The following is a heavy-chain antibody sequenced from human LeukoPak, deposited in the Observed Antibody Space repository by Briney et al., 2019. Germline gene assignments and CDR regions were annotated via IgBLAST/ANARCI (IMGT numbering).Heavy chain of an antibody. D-gene: IGHD6-6*01. CDR3: AEYTSSPAYFDH. J-gene: IGHJ4*02. CDR2: IYYSAST. Sequence: SETLSLTCIVSGGSISSSSYHCGWIRQPPGKGLEWIGNIYYSASTYYNPSLKSRVAMSVDTSKNQFSLRVNSVTAADTAVYYCAEYTSSPAYFDHWGQGTLVTVSS. CDR1: GGSISSSSYH. V-gene: IGHV4-39*01.